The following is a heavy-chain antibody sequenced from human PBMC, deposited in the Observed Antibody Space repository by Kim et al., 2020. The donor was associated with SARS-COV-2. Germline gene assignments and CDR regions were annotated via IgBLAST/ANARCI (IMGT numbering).Heavy chain of an antibody. CDR1: GGTFSSYA. Sequence: SVKVSCKASGGTFSSYAISWVRQAPGQGLEWMGGIIPIFGTANYAQKFQGRVTITADESTSTAYMELSSLRSEDTAVYYCARDHPVPAAAMPEDYYYYGMDVWGQGTTVTVSS. V-gene: IGHV1-69*13. D-gene: IGHD2-2*01. J-gene: IGHJ6*02. CDR2: IIPIFGTA. CDR3: ARDHPVPAAAMPEDYYYYGMDV.